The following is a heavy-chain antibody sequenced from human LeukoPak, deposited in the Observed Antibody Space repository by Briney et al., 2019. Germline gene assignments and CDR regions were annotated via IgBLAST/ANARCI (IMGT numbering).Heavy chain of an antibody. V-gene: IGHV3-21*01. Sequence: PGGSLRLSCAAPGFTFSSYSMNWVRQAPGKGLECVSSISTSSSHIYSADSVKGRFTISRDNAKNSLYLQMNSLRAEDTAVYYCVRDTFSPDAFDIWGQGTMVTVSS. CDR2: ISTSSSHI. J-gene: IGHJ3*02. CDR1: GFTFSSYS. D-gene: IGHD3-16*01. CDR3: VRDTFSPDAFDI.